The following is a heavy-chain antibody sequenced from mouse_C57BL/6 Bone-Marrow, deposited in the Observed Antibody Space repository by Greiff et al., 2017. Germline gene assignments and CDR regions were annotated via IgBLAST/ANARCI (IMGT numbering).Heavy chain of an antibody. CDR2: INPSSGYT. V-gene: IGHV1-7*01. Sequence: VQLQQSGAELAKPGASVKLSCKASGYTFTSYWMHWVKQRPGQGLEWIGYINPSSGYTKYNQKFKDKATLTADKSSSTDDMQLSSLTYEDSAGYYCARGVRAWFAYWGQGTLVTVSA. CDR3: ARGVRAWFAY. J-gene: IGHJ3*01. CDR1: GYTFTSYW.